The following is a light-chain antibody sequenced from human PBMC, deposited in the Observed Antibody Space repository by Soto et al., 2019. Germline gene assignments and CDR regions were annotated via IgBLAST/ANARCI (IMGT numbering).Light chain of an antibody. V-gene: IGKV3-15*01. CDR1: QSVSSN. CDR2: GAS. Sequence: EIMMTQSPVTLSVSPGERATLSCRASQSVSSNLAWYQQKPGQAPRLLIYGASTRATDIPARFSGSGSETEFTHTISSLQSEDFAVYYCQQYYTWLTFGGGTKVEIK. CDR3: QQYYTWLT. J-gene: IGKJ4*01.